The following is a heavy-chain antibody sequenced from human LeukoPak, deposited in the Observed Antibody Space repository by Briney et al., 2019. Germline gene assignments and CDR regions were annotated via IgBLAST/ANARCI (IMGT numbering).Heavy chain of an antibody. D-gene: IGHD3-10*01. CDR2: IYYTGST. J-gene: IGHJ4*02. CDR1: GGSISSGDYY. V-gene: IGHV4-39*01. CDR3: ARRPGSGSRHFDY. Sequence: SETLSLTCTVSGGSISSGDYYWSWIRQPPEKRLEWIGTIYYTGSTYYNPSLKSRVTISVDASKNQFSLKLSSVTAADTAVYYCARRPGSGSRHFDYWGQGTLVTVSS.